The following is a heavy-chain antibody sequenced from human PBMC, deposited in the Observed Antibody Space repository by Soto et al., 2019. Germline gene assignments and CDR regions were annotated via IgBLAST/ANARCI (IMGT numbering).Heavy chain of an antibody. CDR1: GFTFSSYA. J-gene: IGHJ4*02. CDR2: ISGSGGST. Sequence: EVQLLESGGGLVQPGGSLRLSCAASGFTFSSYAMSWVRQAPGKGLEWVSAISGSGGSTYYADSVKGRFTISRDNSKNTLYLQMNSLRAEDTAVYYCAKSRAMWGSYPTVFDYWGQGTLFTVSS. D-gene: IGHD1-26*01. CDR3: AKSRAMWGSYPTVFDY. V-gene: IGHV3-23*01.